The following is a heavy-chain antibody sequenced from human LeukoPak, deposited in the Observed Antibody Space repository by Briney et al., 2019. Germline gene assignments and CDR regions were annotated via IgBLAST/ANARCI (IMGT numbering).Heavy chain of an antibody. V-gene: IGHV1-2*02. J-gene: IGHJ3*02. CDR1: GYTFTGYY. CDR3: AREREGDYDILTGYHHHDAFDI. Sequence: VASVKVSCKASGYTFTGYYMHWVRQAPGQGLEWMGWINPNSGGTNYAQKFQGRVTMIRDTSISTAYMELSRLRSDDTAVYYCAREREGDYDILTGYHHHDAFDIWGQGTMVTVSS. CDR2: INPNSGGT. D-gene: IGHD3-9*01.